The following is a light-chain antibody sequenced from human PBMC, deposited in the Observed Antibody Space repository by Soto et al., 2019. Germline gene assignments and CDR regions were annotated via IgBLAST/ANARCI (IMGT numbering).Light chain of an antibody. CDR1: SSNIGRNS. V-gene: IGLV1-44*01. CDR3: AAWDDSLNGVV. J-gene: IGLJ2*01. Sequence: QSVLTQAPSASETPGQRVTISCSGRSSNIGRNSISWYQQFPGTAPKLLIYNTNQRPAGVPDRFSGSKSGTSASLAIRGLQSDDEADYYCAAWDDSLNGVVFGGGTQLTVL. CDR2: NTN.